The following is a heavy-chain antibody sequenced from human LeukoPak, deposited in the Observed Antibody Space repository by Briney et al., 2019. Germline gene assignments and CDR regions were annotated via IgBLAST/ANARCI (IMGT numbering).Heavy chain of an antibody. J-gene: IGHJ4*02. CDR2: IYYSGST. CDR1: GGSISSGDYY. V-gene: IGHV4-30-4*08. Sequence: PSETLSLTCTVSGGSISSGDYYWSWIRQLPGKGLEWIGYIYYSGSTYYNPSLKSRVTISVDTSKNQFSLKLSSVTAADTAVYYCARGKRYRIFDYWGQGTLVTVSS. D-gene: IGHD5-18*01. CDR3: ARGKRYRIFDY.